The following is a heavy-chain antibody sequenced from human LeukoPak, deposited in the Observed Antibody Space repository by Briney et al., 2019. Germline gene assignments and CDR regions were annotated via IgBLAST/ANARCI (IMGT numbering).Heavy chain of an antibody. D-gene: IGHD6-19*01. Sequence: ASVKVSCKASGYTFTGYYMHWVRQAPGQGLEWMGWINPNSGGTNYAQKFQGRVTMTRDTSISTAYMELRSLRSDDTAVYYCARRPGAVAGTRSLIRYYYYMDVWGKGTTVTVSS. CDR2: INPNSGGT. CDR1: GYTFTGYY. J-gene: IGHJ6*03. V-gene: IGHV1-2*02. CDR3: ARRPGAVAGTRSLIRYYYYMDV.